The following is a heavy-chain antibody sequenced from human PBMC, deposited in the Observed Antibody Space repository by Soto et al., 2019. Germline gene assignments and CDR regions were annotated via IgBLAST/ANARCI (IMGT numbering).Heavy chain of an antibody. CDR2: IYHSGSA. D-gene: IGHD5-12*01. CDR3: VKYTGYSYGYIDY. CDR1: GGSISSGGYY. V-gene: IGHV4-39*01. Sequence: SETLSLTCAVSGGSISSGGYYWGWVRQPPGKGLEWIASIYHSGSAYYNPSLKSRVTISVDTSRNQFSLKLTSVTAPDTAVFYCVKYTGYSYGYIDYWGQGNLVTVSS. J-gene: IGHJ4*02.